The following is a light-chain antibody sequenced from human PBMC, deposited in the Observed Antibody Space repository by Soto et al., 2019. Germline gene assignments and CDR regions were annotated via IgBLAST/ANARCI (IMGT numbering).Light chain of an antibody. Sequence: EIVLTQSPATLSLSPGERAIVSCRASQSVSTFFALYQQKPGQAPRLLIYDASERATGIPARFSGSGSGTDFTLIINSLEPEDFADYYCQQRFNWPLTFGGGTTVEPK. J-gene: IGKJ4*01. CDR1: QSVSTF. CDR2: DAS. V-gene: IGKV3-11*01. CDR3: QQRFNWPLT.